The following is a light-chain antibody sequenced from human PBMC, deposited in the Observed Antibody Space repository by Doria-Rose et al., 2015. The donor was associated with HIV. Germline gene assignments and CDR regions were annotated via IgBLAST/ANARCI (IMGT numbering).Light chain of an antibody. Sequence: TQSPGTLSLSPGERATPSCRASQSFSSTYLAWYQQKPGQAPSLLIYDGSTRATGIPDRSSASGSGTDFTLAINRLEPEDFALYYCHQYGTSWTFGQGTKVEI. J-gene: IGKJ1*01. CDR1: QSFSSTY. V-gene: IGKV3-20*01. CDR2: DGS. CDR3: HQYGTSWT.